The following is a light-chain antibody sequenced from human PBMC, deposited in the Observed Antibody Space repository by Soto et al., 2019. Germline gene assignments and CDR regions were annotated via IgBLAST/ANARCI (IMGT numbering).Light chain of an antibody. Sequence: QSALTQPASVSGSPGQSITISCTGTSSDVCYYDYVSWYQQHPGKAPKLMIYAVSSRPSGVSNRFSGSKSGNTASLTISGLQAEDEADYYCSSYTSSSTLGVFGTGTKLTVL. CDR2: AVS. CDR1: SSDVCYYDY. J-gene: IGLJ1*01. V-gene: IGLV2-14*01. CDR3: SSYTSSSTLGV.